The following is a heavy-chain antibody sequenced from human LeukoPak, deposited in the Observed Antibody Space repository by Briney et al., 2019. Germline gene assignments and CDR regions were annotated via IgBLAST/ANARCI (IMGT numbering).Heavy chain of an antibody. D-gene: IGHD3-22*01. CDR3: AKVLPHYYDSSGRAGGYFDY. Sequence: TGGSLRLSCAASGFTFSSYAMSWVRQAPGKGLEWVSAISGSGGSTYYADSVKGRFTISSDNSKNTLYLQMNSLRAEDTAVYYCAKVLPHYYDSSGRAGGYFDYWGQGTLVTVSS. CDR2: ISGSGGST. V-gene: IGHV3-23*01. CDR1: GFTFSSYA. J-gene: IGHJ4*02.